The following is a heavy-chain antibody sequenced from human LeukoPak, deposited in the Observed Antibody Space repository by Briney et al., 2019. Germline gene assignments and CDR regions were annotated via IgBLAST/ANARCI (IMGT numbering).Heavy chain of an antibody. V-gene: IGHV3-7*01. CDR3: ARVRGELERHGWFDP. D-gene: IGHD1-1*01. J-gene: IGHJ5*02. CDR2: IKQDGSEK. Sequence: GGSLRLSCAASGFTFSSYWMSWVRQAPGKGLEWVANIKQDGSEKYYVDSVKGRFTISRDNAKNSLYLQMNSLRAEDTAVYYCARVRGELERHGWFDPWGQGTLVTVSS. CDR1: GFTFSSYW.